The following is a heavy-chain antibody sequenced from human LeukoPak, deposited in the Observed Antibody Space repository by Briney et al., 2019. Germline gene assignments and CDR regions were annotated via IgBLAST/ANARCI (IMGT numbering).Heavy chain of an antibody. CDR3: AKGGGTYSADY. CDR1: GYTFTTYK. D-gene: IGHD2-15*01. J-gene: IGHJ4*02. CDR2: LNPSGSGT. Sequence: GASVKVSCKASGYTFTTYKMHWVRQAPGQGLEWMGILNPSGSGTRNAQKFQGRVTMTRDTSTSTVYMELSSLRSEDTAVYYCAKGGGTYSADYWGQGTLVTVSS. V-gene: IGHV1-46*01.